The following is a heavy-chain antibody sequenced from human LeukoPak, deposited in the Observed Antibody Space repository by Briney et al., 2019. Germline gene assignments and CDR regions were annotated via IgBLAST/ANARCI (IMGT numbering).Heavy chain of an antibody. CDR2: IKQDGSEK. CDR3: ARADYDFWSGYFVAFDY. V-gene: IGHV3-7*04. D-gene: IGHD3-3*01. Sequence: GGSLRLSCAASGFTFSSYGMSWVRQAPGKGLEWVANIKQDGSEKDYVDSVKGRFTISRDNAKNSLYLQMNSLRAEDTAVYYCARADYDFWSGYFVAFDYWGQGTLATVSS. J-gene: IGHJ4*02. CDR1: GFTFSSYG.